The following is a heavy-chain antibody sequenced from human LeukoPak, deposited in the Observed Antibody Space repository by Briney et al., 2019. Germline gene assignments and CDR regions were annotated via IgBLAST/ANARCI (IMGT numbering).Heavy chain of an antibody. CDR2: IYTSGST. Sequence: SETLSLTCTVSGGSISSSSYYWSWIRQPAGKGLEWIGRIYTSGSTNYNPSLKSRVTISVDTSKNQFSLKLSSVTAADTAVYYCARERGYSYGAVDYYFDYWGQGTLVTVSS. V-gene: IGHV4-61*02. CDR1: GGSISSSSYY. D-gene: IGHD5-18*01. CDR3: ARERGYSYGAVDYYFDY. J-gene: IGHJ4*02.